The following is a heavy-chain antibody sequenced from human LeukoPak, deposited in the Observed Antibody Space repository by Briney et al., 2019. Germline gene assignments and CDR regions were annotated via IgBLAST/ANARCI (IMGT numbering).Heavy chain of an antibody. Sequence: PSETLSLTCTVSGGSISSYYRSWIRQPPGKGLEWTGYIYYSGSTNYNPSLKSRVTISVDTSKNQFSLKLSSVTAADTAVYYCARDKRFPYWYFDLWGRGTLVTVSS. J-gene: IGHJ2*01. CDR2: IYYSGST. CDR1: GGSISSYY. CDR3: ARDKRFPYWYFDL. D-gene: IGHD3-10*01. V-gene: IGHV4-59*01.